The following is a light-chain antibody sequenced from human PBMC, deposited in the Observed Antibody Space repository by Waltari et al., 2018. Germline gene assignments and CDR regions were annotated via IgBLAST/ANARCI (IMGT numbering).Light chain of an antibody. V-gene: IGKV1-39*01. CDR1: PSISSY. Sequence: DIQMTQSPSSLSASVGDRVTITCRASPSISSYLIWYQQKPGKAPKLLIYAASRLQSGVPSRFSGSGSGTDFTRTISRLQPEDFATYYCQQSYSTPRTFGQGTKVEIK. J-gene: IGKJ1*01. CDR2: AAS. CDR3: QQSYSTPRT.